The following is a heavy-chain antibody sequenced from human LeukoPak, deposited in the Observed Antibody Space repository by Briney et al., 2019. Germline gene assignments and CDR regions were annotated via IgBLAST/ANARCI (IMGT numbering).Heavy chain of an antibody. V-gene: IGHV3-30*02. J-gene: IGHJ4*02. CDR3: AKAGYQLPRCLRY. D-gene: IGHD2-2*01. CDR1: GFTFSSYG. CDR2: IRYDGSNK. Sequence: GGSLRLSCAASGFTFSSYGMHWVRQAPGKGLEWVAFIRYDGSNKYYADSVKGRFTISRDNSKNTLYLQMNSLRAEDTAVYYCAKAGYQLPRCLRYWGQGTLVTVSS.